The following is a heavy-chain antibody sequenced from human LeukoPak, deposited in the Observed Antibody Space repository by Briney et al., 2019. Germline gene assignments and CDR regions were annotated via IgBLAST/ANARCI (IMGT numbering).Heavy chain of an antibody. Sequence: SETLSLTCAVSGASMNTHYWSWIRQPPGKGLEWIGYMLDTVTTKDNPSLKSRFTLSADTSKNQFSPRLTSVTAADTAVYYCATIKRGYIFGYFDFWGQGIPVTVSS. CDR2: MLDTVTT. CDR1: GASMNTHY. D-gene: IGHD5-18*01. V-gene: IGHV4-59*11. CDR3: ATIKRGYIFGYFDF. J-gene: IGHJ4*02.